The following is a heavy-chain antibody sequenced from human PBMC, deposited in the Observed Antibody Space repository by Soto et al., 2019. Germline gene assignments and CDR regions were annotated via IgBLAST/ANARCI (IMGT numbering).Heavy chain of an antibody. CDR3: AKALRPSLNFFYYMDV. D-gene: IGHD2-2*01. CDR2: LGGNGFTT. CDR1: GFTFGRYA. V-gene: IGHV3-23*01. J-gene: IGHJ6*03. Sequence: EVQLLESGGGLVQPGGSLRLSCVVSGFTFGRYAMSWVRQAPEKGPEWVAILGGNGFTTYSADSVKGRCTISGDKSKSTRFLQMNSLRADDTGVYYCAKALRPSLNFFYYMDVWGRVTSVTVSS.